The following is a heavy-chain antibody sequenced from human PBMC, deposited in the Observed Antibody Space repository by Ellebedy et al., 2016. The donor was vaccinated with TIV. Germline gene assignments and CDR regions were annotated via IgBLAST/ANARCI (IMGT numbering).Heavy chain of an antibody. CDR2: INQNDREQ. CDR3: AKDLAAKWLQAFDY. J-gene: IGHJ4*02. Sequence: PGGSLRLSCAASGFTFSHYWMSWVRQAPGRGPEWVANINQNDREQYYVDSVKGRFTISRDDSKNTLYLQMDSLRAEDTAVYYCAKDLAAKWLQAFDYWGQGTLVTVSS. D-gene: IGHD5-24*01. V-gene: IGHV3-7*01. CDR1: GFTFSHYW.